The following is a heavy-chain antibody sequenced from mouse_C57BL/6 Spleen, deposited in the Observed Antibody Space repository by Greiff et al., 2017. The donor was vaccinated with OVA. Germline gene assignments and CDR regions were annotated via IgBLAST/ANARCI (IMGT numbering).Heavy chain of an antibody. J-gene: IGHJ3*01. V-gene: IGHV1-15*01. Sequence: QVQLQQSGAELVRPGASVTLSCKASGYTFTDYEMHWVKQTPVHGLEWIGAIDPETGGTAYNQKFKGKAILTADTSSSTAYMELRSLTSEDSAVYYCTRGPDLSWFAYWGQGTLVTVSA. D-gene: IGHD2-13*01. CDR2: IDPETGGT. CDR1: GYTFTDYE. CDR3: TRGPDLSWFAY.